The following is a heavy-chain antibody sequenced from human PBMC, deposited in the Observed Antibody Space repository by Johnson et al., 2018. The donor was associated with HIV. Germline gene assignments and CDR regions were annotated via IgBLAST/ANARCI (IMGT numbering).Heavy chain of an antibody. D-gene: IGHD5-18*01. V-gene: IGHV3-9*01. Sequence: EVQLVESGGGLVQPGRSLRLSCAASGFTFDDYAMHWVRQAPGKGLEWVSGIDWNGGSTGYADSVKGRFHISRDNTKNSLHLQMNSLRGEDTALYYCAVLPGGYSRYAFHIWGQGTMGTVSS. CDR3: AVLPGGYSRYAFHI. J-gene: IGHJ3*02. CDR2: IDWNGGST. CDR1: GFTFDDYA.